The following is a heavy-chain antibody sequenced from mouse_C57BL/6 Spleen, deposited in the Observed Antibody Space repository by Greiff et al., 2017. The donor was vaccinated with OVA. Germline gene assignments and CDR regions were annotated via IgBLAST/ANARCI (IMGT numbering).Heavy chain of an antibody. J-gene: IGHJ1*03. V-gene: IGHV1-72*01. Sequence: VKLQQPGAELVKPGASVKLSCKASGYTFTSYWMHWVKQRPGRGLEWIGRIDPNSGGTKYNEKFKSKATLTVDKPSSTAYMQLSSLTSEDSAVYYCARSRITTVVDLWYFDVWGTGTTVTVSS. D-gene: IGHD1-1*01. CDR1: GYTFTSYW. CDR2: IDPNSGGT. CDR3: ARSRITTVVDLWYFDV.